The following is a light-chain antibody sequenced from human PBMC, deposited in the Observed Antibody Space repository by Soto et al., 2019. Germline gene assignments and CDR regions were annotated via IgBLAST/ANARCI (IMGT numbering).Light chain of an antibody. Sequence: DIQMTQSPSTLSASVGDIVTITCRASQSIGRWLAWFQQKPGKAPNLLIYEASTLESGVPSRFSGSGSGTEFTLTISSLQPDDFATYYCQHYNSYSEAFGQGTKVDIK. CDR3: QHYNSYSEA. CDR1: QSIGRW. CDR2: EAS. J-gene: IGKJ1*01. V-gene: IGKV1-5*03.